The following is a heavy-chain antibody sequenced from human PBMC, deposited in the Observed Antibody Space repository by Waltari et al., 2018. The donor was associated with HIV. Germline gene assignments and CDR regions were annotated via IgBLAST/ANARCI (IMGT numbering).Heavy chain of an antibody. J-gene: IGHJ4*02. V-gene: IGHV4-39*01. CDR2: IYYSGSP. D-gene: IGHD6-13*01. Sequence: QLQLQESGPGLVKPSETLSLICTVSGGSISISSYYWGWIRQPPGKGLEWIGSIYYSGSPYYNPSLKSRVTISVDTSKNQFSLKLSSVTAADTAVYYCARPYSSSWYYFDYWGQGTLVTVSS. CDR3: ARPYSSSWYYFDY. CDR1: GGSISISSYY.